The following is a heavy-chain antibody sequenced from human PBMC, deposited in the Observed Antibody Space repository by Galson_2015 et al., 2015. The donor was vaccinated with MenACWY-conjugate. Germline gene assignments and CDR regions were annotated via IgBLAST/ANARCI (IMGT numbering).Heavy chain of an antibody. CDR1: GFTFSSYA. D-gene: IGHD1-7*01. V-gene: IGHV3-30*04. CDR3: ARTSRGTMGDY. J-gene: IGHJ4*02. Sequence: SLRLSCAASGFTFSSYAMHWVRQAPGKGLEWVAVMSYDGSNKYYADSVKGRFTISRDNSKNTLYLQMNSLRAEDTAVYYCARTSRGTMGDYWGQGTLVTVSS. CDR2: MSYDGSNK.